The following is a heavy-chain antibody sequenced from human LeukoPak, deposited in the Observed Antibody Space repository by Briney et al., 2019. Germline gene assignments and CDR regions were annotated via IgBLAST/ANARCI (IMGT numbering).Heavy chain of an antibody. CDR3: ARIWFRKYHYYYYMDV. D-gene: IGHD3-10*01. J-gene: IGHJ6*03. Sequence: SETLSLTCTVSGGSISSHYWSWIRQPPGKGLEWIGYIYYSGSTNYNPSLKSRVTISVDTSKNQFSLKLSSVTAADTAVYYCARIWFRKYHYYYYMDVWGKGTTVTVSS. V-gene: IGHV4-59*11. CDR2: IYYSGST. CDR1: GGSISSHY.